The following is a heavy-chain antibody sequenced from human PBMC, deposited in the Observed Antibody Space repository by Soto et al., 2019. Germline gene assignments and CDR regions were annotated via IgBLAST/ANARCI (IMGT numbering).Heavy chain of an antibody. CDR3: ASQVYNGGHYVFDY. Sequence: QVQLQESGPGLVTPSETLSLTCSVSGGSISSYYWSWIRQPPGKGLEWIGYIFYTGSTIYNPSLTIRVTISVDPSKSQFSLRLSSVTAADTAVYYCASQVYNGGHYVFDYWGQGTLVTVSS. V-gene: IGHV4-59*08. CDR1: GGSISSYY. D-gene: IGHD3-10*02. J-gene: IGHJ4*02. CDR2: IFYTGST.